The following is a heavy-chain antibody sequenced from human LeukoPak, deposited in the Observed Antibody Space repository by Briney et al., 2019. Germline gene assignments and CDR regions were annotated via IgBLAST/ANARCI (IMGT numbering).Heavy chain of an antibody. CDR2: IRYDGSNK. V-gene: IGHV3-30*02. J-gene: IGHJ4*02. D-gene: IGHD2/OR15-2a*01. CDR1: GFTFSSYG. Sequence: GGSLRLSCAASGFTFSSYGMHWVRQAPGKGLEWVAFIRYDGSNKYYADSVKGRFTISRDNSKNTPYLQMNSLRAEDTAVYYCALSKAYYFDYWGQGTLVTVSS. CDR3: ALSKAYYFDY.